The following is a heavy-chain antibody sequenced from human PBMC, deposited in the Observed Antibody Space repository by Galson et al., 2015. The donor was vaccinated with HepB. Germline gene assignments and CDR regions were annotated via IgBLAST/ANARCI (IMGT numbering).Heavy chain of an antibody. CDR1: GFNFNNYG. Sequence: SLRLSCAGSGFNFNNYGMHWVRQVPGKGLQWLSLIQYDGSAIFYADSVKGRFAISRDNSKNTLYLQMTNLRRDDTAVYYCTKDRKGRLMLLRGGIMKGPDYWGQGPQVIVSS. CDR3: TKDRKGRLMLLRGGIMKGPDY. J-gene: IGHJ4*02. D-gene: IGHD1-14*01. CDR2: IQYDGSAI. V-gene: IGHV3-30*02.